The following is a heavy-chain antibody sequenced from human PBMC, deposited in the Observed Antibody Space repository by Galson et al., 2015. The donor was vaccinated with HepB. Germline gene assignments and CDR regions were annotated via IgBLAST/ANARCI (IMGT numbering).Heavy chain of an antibody. J-gene: IGHJ6*02. CDR2: ISGSGGST. CDR3: AKDSGGDDSYYYGMDV. CDR1: GFTFSSYA. Sequence: SLILSCAASGFTFSSYAMSWVRQAPGKGLEWVSAISGSGGSTYYADSVKGRFTISRDNSKNTLYLQMNSLRAEDTAVYYCAKDSGGDDSYYYGMDVWGQGTTVTVSS. V-gene: IGHV3-23*01. D-gene: IGHD5-12*01.